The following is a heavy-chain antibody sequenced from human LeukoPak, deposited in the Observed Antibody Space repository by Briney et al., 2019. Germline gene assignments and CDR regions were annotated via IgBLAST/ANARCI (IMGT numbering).Heavy chain of an antibody. D-gene: IGHD2-2*02. CDR3: ARESQYTLGYYMDV. CDR2: IYTSGST. CDR1: GGSISSYY. V-gene: IGHV4-4*07. Sequence: PSETLSLTCTVSGGSISSYYWSWIRQPAAKGLEWIGRIYTSGSTNYNPPLKSRVTMSVDTAKNQYSLKLRYVPAADTAVYYCARESQYTLGYYMDVWGKGTTVSVSS. J-gene: IGHJ6*03.